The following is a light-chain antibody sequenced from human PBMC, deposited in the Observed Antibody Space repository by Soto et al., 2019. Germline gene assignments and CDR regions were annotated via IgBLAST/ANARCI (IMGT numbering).Light chain of an antibody. CDR3: QQYGSSRT. Sequence: EIVLTQSPGTLSLSPGERATLSYRASQSVSSSYLAWYQQKPGQAPRLLIYAASSRATGIPDRFSGSGSGTDFTLTISRLEPEDFAVYYCQQYGSSRTFGQGTKVEIK. CDR2: AAS. J-gene: IGKJ1*01. V-gene: IGKV3-20*01. CDR1: QSVSSSY.